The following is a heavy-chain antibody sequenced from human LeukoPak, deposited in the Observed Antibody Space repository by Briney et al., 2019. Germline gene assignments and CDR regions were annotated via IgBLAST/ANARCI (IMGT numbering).Heavy chain of an antibody. CDR1: GFTFSSYS. Sequence: GGSLRLSCAASGFTFSSYSMNWVRQAPGKGLEWVSSISSSSSYIYYADSVKGRFTISRDNAKNSLYLQMNSLRAEDTAVYYCARVAPLGENTYDFWSNYYWDYFDYWGQGTLVTVSS. V-gene: IGHV3-21*04. CDR2: ISSSSSYI. CDR3: ARVAPLGENTYDFWSNYYWDYFDY. J-gene: IGHJ4*02. D-gene: IGHD3-3*01.